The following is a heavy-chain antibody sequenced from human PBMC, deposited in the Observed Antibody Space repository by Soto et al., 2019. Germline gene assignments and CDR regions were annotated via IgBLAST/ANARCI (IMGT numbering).Heavy chain of an antibody. CDR1: GYSFTSYW. Sequence: GESLKISCKGSGYSFTSYWIGWVRQMPGKGLEWMGIIYPGDSDTRYSPSSQGQVTISADKSISTAYLQWSSLKASDTAMYYCARLETTSYYYYYYMDVWGKGTTVTVSS. V-gene: IGHV5-51*01. CDR2: IYPGDSDT. CDR3: ARLETTSYYYYYYMDV. J-gene: IGHJ6*03. D-gene: IGHD4-17*01.